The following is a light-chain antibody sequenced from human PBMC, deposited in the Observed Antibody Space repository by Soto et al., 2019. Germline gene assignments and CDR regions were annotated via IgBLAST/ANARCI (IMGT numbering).Light chain of an antibody. CDR2: DAS. CDR3: QQYGSSPRT. J-gene: IGKJ1*01. Sequence: EIVLTQSPGTLSLSPGEGPTLSCRASQSVDRYLAWYQQRPGQSPRLLIYDASNRATGTPARFSGSGSGTDFTLTISSLEPEDFAVYYCQQYGSSPRTFGQGTKVDIK. CDR1: QSVDRY. V-gene: IGKV3-11*01.